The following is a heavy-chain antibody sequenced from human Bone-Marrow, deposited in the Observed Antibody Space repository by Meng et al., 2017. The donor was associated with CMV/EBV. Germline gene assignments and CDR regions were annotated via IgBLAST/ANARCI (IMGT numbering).Heavy chain of an antibody. CDR3: AREIRGKGSTLDV. Sequence: ASVKVSCKASGYIFTGYYMHWVRQAPGQGLEWMGWINPNSGGTNYAQKFQGRVTMTRDTSISTAYMELSRLRSDDTAVYYCAREIRGKGSTLDVWGQGTTVTVSS. D-gene: IGHD2/OR15-2a*01. J-gene: IGHJ6*02. CDR1: GYIFTGYY. V-gene: IGHV1-2*02. CDR2: INPNSGGT.